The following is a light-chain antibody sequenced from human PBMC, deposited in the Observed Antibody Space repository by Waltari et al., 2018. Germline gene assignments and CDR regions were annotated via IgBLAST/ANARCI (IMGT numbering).Light chain of an antibody. Sequence: QSALTQPASVSGSPGQSITISCSGSSSDVGTYNLVSWYQQHPGKAPKLILYNVHNPPSGISHRFAGSKSGNTASLTISGLQAEDEASYYCCSFVGGSTFAVVFGGGTKMTVL. CDR2: NVH. V-gene: IGLV2-23*02. J-gene: IGLJ2*01. CDR3: CSFVGGSTFAVV. CDR1: SSDVGTYNL.